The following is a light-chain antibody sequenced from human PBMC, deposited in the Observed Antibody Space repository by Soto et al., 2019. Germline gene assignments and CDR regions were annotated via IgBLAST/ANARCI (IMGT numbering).Light chain of an antibody. CDR2: KAS. J-gene: IGKJ2*01. CDR3: QKYNSNLNP. V-gene: IGKV1-5*03. CDR1: QRISSW. Sequence: DIQMTQSPSTLTSSVGDRVTITCRASQRISSWLAWYQQKPGTAPKLLISKASGLQSGVPSRFSGLGSGTDFSLLISTLHLNDSPTYYCQKYNSNLNPFGQGTNLE.